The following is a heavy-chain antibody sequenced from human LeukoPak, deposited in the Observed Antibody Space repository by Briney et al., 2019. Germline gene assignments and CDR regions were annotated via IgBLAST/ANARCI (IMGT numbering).Heavy chain of an antibody. Sequence: SETLSLTCTVSGGSISSSSYYWGWIRQPPGKGLEWIGSIYYSGSTYYNPSRKSRVTISVNTSKNQFSLKLSSVTAADTAVYYCASAATGIVGASTNGAFDIWGQGTMVTVSS. D-gene: IGHD1-26*01. J-gene: IGHJ3*02. V-gene: IGHV4-39*01. CDR2: IYYSGST. CDR3: ASAATGIVGASTNGAFDI. CDR1: GGSISSSSYY.